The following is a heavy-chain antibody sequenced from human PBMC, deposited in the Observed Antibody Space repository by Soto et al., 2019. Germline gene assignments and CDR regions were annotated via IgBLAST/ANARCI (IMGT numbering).Heavy chain of an antibody. Sequence: QVQLVESGGGVVQPGRSLRLSCAASGFTFSSYGMHWVRQAPGKGLEWVAVIWYDGSNKYYADSVKGRFTISRDNSKNTRYLQMNSLRAEDTAVYYCARTYYDFWSGLRSYYYGMDVWGQGTTVTVSS. CDR2: IWYDGSNK. J-gene: IGHJ6*02. CDR1: GFTFSSYG. D-gene: IGHD3-3*01. CDR3: ARTYYDFWSGLRSYYYGMDV. V-gene: IGHV3-33*01.